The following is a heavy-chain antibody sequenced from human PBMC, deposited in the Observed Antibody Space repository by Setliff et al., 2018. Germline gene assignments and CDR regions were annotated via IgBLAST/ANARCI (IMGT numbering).Heavy chain of an antibody. Sequence: SETLSLTCTVSGGSISSSRYYWGWIRQPPGKGLEWIGSIYYSGSTYYNLSLKSRVTISVDTSKNQFSLKLSSVTAADTAVYYCARVSGMGSPPYYYYYYGMDVWGQGTTVTVSS. CDR2: IYYSGST. V-gene: IGHV4-39*07. J-gene: IGHJ6*02. CDR3: ARVSGMGSPPYYYYYYGMDV. D-gene: IGHD6-25*01. CDR1: GGSISSSRYY.